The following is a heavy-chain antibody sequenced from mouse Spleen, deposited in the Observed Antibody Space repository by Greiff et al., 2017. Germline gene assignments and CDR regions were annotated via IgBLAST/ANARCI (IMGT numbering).Heavy chain of an antibody. CDR3: ARTGDYGLDY. CDR2: IYPGDGDT. V-gene: IGHV1-80*01. J-gene: IGHJ2*01. CDR1: GYAFSSYW. Sequence: VHLVESGAELVKPGASVKISCKASGYAFSSYWMNWVKQRPGKGLEWIGQIYPGDGDTNYNGKFKGKATLTADKSSSTAYMQLSSLTSEDSAVYFCARTGDYGLDYWGQGTTLTVSS. D-gene: IGHD1-1*02.